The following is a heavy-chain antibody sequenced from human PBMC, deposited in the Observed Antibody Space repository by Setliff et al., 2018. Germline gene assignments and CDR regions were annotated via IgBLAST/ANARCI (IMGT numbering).Heavy chain of an antibody. CDR1: GGSFSGYY. CDR2: INHSGST. J-gene: IGHJ6*02. D-gene: IGHD3-16*02. CDR3: ARGKVLYGYVWGSYRYEDYYYGMDV. Sequence: SETLSLTCAVYGGSFSGYYWSWIRQPPGKGLEWIGEINHSGSTNYNPSLKSRVTISVDTSKNQFSLKLSSVTAADTAVYYCARGKVLYGYVWGSYRYEDYYYGMDVWGQGTTVTVSS. V-gene: IGHV4-34*01.